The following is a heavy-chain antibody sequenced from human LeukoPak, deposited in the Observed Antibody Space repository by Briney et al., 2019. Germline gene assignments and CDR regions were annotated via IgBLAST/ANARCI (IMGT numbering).Heavy chain of an antibody. CDR2: ISDSGITM. J-gene: IGHJ5*02. V-gene: IGHV3-48*03. CDR3: ARDGGFCSGGFCYRLFDP. CDR1: GFTFSNHN. D-gene: IGHD2-15*01. Sequence: GGSLRLSCAASGFTFSNHNMVWVRQPPGKGLEWISYISDSGITMYYADSVKGRFTISRDNAKNSLFLQMNSLRAEDTAVYYCARDGGFCSGGFCYRLFDPWGQGTLVTVSS.